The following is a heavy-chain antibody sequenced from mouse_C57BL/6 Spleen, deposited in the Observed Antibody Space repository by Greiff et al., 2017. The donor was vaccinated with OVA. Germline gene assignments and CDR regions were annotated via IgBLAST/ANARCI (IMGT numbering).Heavy chain of an antibody. Sequence: VQLQQSGTVLARPGASVKMSCKTSGYTFTSYWMHWVKQRPGQGLEWIGAIYPGNSDTSYNQKFKGKAKLTAVTSASTAYMELSSLTNEDSAVYYCTRKDYSNYDYAMDYWGQGTSVTVSS. CDR2: IYPGNSDT. CDR3: TRKDYSNYDYAMDY. D-gene: IGHD2-5*01. CDR1: GYTFTSYW. J-gene: IGHJ4*01. V-gene: IGHV1-5*01.